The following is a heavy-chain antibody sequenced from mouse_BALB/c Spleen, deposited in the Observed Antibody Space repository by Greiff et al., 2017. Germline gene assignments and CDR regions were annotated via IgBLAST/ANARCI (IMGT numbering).Heavy chain of an antibody. CDR2: IHPGSGGT. CDR3: TTYGSSYDGYFDV. J-gene: IGHJ1*01. V-gene: IGHV1-15*01. CDR1: GYTFTDYE. Sequence: VQLQQSGAELVRPGASVKLSCTASGYTFTDYEMHWVKQKPVHGLEWIGAIHPGSGGTAYNQKFKGKATLTADKSSSTAYMELSSLTSEDSAVYYCTTYGSSYDGYFDVWGAGTTVTVSS. D-gene: IGHD1-1*01.